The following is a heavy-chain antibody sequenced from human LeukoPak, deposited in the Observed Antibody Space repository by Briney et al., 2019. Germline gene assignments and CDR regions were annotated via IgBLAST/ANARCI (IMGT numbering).Heavy chain of an antibody. CDR2: INPNSGGT. CDR3: ARDLRIAAASIEWGY. D-gene: IGHD6-13*01. CDR1: GYTFTCYY. Sequence: GASVKVSCKASGYTFTCYYMHWVRQAPGQGLEWMGRINPNSGGTNYAQKFQGRVTMTRDTSISTAYMELSRLRSDDTAVYYCARDLRIAAASIEWGYWGQGTLVTVSS. V-gene: IGHV1-2*06. J-gene: IGHJ4*02.